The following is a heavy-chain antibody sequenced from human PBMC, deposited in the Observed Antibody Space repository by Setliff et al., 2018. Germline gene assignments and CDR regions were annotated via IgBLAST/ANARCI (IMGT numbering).Heavy chain of an antibody. CDR1: GYTFTTYA. V-gene: IGHV1-3*01. CDR2: INAANGKT. Sequence: ASVKVSCKASGYTFTTYAMSWMRQAPGQGLEWMGWINAANGKTKYSQKFQGRVTITRDTSASTVYMELSRLGYEDTAIYYCASAEVVVAPWGQGTLVTVSS. D-gene: IGHD2-15*01. J-gene: IGHJ4*02. CDR3: ASAEVVVAP.